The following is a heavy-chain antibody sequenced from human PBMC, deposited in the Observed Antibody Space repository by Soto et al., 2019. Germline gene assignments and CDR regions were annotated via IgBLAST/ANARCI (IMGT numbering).Heavy chain of an antibody. CDR1: GFTFSGYE. J-gene: IGHJ4*02. V-gene: IGHV3-48*03. Sequence: EVQLVESGGGLVQPGGSLRLSCAASGFTFSGYEMNWVRQAPGKGLEWVSYISSSGSTIYYADSVKGRFTISRDNAKNTLYLQMNSLRAEDTAVYYCARFSALLTVLDYWGQGTLVTVSS. CDR2: ISSSGSTI. CDR3: ARFSALLTVLDY. D-gene: IGHD2-15*01.